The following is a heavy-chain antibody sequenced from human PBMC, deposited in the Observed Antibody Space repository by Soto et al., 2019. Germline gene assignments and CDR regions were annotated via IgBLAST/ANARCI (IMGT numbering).Heavy chain of an antibody. D-gene: IGHD3-10*02. CDR3: ARFVRGMKYYFDY. J-gene: IGHJ4*02. CDR1: GGSISTYY. Sequence: SETLSLTCTVSGGSISTYYWGWIRQPPGKGLEWVAYIYYSGNTNYNPSLRSRVTVSVDTSKNQFSLKLTSVTAADTAVYYCARFVRGMKYYFDYWGQGTLVTVSS. V-gene: IGHV4-59*01. CDR2: IYYSGNT.